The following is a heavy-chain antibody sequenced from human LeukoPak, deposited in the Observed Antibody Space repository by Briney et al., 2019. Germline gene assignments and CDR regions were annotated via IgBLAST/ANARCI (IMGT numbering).Heavy chain of an antibody. Sequence: GESLKISCKGSGYSSISYWIGWVRQMPGKGLEWMGIIYPGDSDTRYNPSFQGQVTISADKSISTAYLQWSSLKASDTAMYYCASSREMATILSYWGQGTLVTVSS. D-gene: IGHD5-24*01. CDR2: IYPGDSDT. V-gene: IGHV5-51*01. CDR3: ASSREMATILSY. CDR1: GYSSISYW. J-gene: IGHJ4*02.